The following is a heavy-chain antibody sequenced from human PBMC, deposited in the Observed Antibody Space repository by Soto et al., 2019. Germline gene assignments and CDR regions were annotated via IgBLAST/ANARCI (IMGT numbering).Heavy chain of an antibody. CDR2: ISHDGSNK. V-gene: IGHV3-30-3*01. Sequence: SLRLCCAAAGFTCSSYAMHWVHQAPGKGLEWVALISHDGSNKYYADSVKGRFTISRDNSKNTLYLQMNSLTTEDTSVYYCGRCSSTSCHLGTDYWGQGTLVTVSS. CDR1: GFTCSSYA. J-gene: IGHJ4*02. CDR3: GRCSSTSCHLGTDY. D-gene: IGHD2-2*01.